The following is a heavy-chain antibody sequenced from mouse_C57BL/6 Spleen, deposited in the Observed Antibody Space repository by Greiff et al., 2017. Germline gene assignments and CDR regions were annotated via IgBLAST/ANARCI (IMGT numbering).Heavy chain of an antibody. D-gene: IGHD1-1*01. Sequence: QVQLKQPGTELVKPGASVKLSCKASGYTFTSYWMHWVKQRPGQGLEWIGNINPSNGGTNYNEKFKSKATLTVDKSSSTAYMQLSSLTSEDSAVYYCAREGLTTDYFDYWGQGTTLTVSS. J-gene: IGHJ2*01. CDR1: GYTFTSYW. V-gene: IGHV1-53*01. CDR3: AREGLTTDYFDY. CDR2: INPSNGGT.